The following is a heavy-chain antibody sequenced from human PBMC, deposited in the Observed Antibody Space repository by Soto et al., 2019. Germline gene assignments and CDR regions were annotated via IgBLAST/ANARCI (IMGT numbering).Heavy chain of an antibody. Sequence: ESGGGLVQPGGSLRLSCAASGFIFNNYAMTWVRQGPGKGLEWVSAISANGGGTYYTDSVKGRFTISRDNSKNMLYLQMNSLRAEDTAIYYCAKAPYSSSPEFDYWGQGALVTVSS. CDR1: GFIFNNYA. CDR2: ISANGGGT. J-gene: IGHJ4*02. D-gene: IGHD6-6*01. CDR3: AKAPYSSSPEFDY. V-gene: IGHV3-23*01.